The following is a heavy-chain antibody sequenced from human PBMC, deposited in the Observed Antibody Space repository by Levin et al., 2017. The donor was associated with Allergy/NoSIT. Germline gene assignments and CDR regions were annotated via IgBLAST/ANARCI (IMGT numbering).Heavy chain of an antibody. V-gene: IGHV3-30*03. Sequence: RSGGSLRLSCTASGFTFATYGMHWVRQAPGKGLDWVALITSNGNNIYYADSVKGRFTISRDDYKNTLYLQMNSLRPEDTAVYYCARAAVADWGQGTLVTVSS. CDR3: ARAAVAD. CDR2: ITSNGNNI. J-gene: IGHJ4*02. CDR1: GFTFATYG.